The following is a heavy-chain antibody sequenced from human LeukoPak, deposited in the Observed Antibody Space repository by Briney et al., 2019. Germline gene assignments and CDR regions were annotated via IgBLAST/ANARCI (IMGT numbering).Heavy chain of an antibody. J-gene: IGHJ4*02. Sequence: GGTLRLSCAASGFTFSSYGMSWVRQAPGKGLEWVSAISGSGGSTYYADSVKGRFTISRDNSKNTLYLQMNSLRAEDTAVYYCAKGAYYYDSSGYYSAYFDYWGQGTLVTVSS. V-gene: IGHV3-23*01. CDR3: AKGAYYYDSSGYYSAYFDY. CDR2: ISGSGGST. CDR1: GFTFSSYG. D-gene: IGHD3-22*01.